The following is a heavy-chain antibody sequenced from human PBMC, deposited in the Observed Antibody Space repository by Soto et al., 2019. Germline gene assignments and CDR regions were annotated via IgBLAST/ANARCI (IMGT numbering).Heavy chain of an antibody. CDR2: INHSGST. CDR1: GGSFSGYY. V-gene: IGHV4-34*01. J-gene: IGHJ5*02. D-gene: IGHD2-2*01. Sequence: QVQLQQWGAGLLKPSETLSLTCAVYGGSFSGYYWSWIRQPPGKGLEWIGEINHSGSTNYNPSLKRRVTVSVDTSKNQFSLKVSSVTAADTAVYYCARGGVVVVPSAKRWFDPLGQGTMVTVSS. CDR3: ARGGVVVVPSAKRWFDP.